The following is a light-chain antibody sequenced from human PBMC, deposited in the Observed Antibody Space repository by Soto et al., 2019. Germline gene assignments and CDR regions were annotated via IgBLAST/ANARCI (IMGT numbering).Light chain of an antibody. Sequence: EVVMTQSPATLSVAPGERATLSCRASQSIGDYLAWYQHKPGQAHRLLIYGALTRATGIPARFAGNGSETDFTLSVTSLPSGDGASCYLQRYGSWVVTFGQGTRL. J-gene: IGKJ5*01. CDR1: QSIGDY. CDR2: GAL. CDR3: QRYGSWVVT. V-gene: IGKV3-15*01.